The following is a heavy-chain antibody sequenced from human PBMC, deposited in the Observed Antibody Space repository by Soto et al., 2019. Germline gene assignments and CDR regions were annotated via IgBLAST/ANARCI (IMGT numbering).Heavy chain of an antibody. V-gene: IGHV3-30-3*01. D-gene: IGHD3-10*01. CDR2: ILDDGNNK. CDR1: GFTFSNYI. CDR3: ARDDEGGSYCDLGY. Sequence: QVQLAESGGGVVQSGRSLRLSCAASGFTFSNYIMHWVRQAPGKGLEWVAVILDDGNNKYYADSVKGRFTISRDNSKNTLYLQMNSLRTEDTAGYYCARDDEGGSYCDLGYWGQGTLVTVSS. J-gene: IGHJ4*02.